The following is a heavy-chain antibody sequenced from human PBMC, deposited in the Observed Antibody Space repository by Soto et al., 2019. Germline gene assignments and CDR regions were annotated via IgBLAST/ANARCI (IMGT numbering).Heavy chain of an antibody. D-gene: IGHD2-2*01. CDR2: IIPLLGIT. CDR3: ASLPRGYCTTSSCFGSFAY. V-gene: IGHV1-69*04. Sequence: SVKVSCKAPGGTFSNYAISWVRQAPGQGLEWMGRIIPLLGITNYAQKCQGRVTITADIFTGTSYMELSSLRSEDTAVYYCASLPRGYCTTSSCFGSFAYWGQGTQVTVSS. J-gene: IGHJ4*02. CDR1: GGTFSNYA.